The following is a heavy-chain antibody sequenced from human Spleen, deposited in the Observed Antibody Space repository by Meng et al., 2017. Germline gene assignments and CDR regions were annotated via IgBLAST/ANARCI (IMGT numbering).Heavy chain of an antibody. D-gene: IGHD6-19*01. CDR2: IYYSGSI. CDR1: GYSITGSYY. Sequence: SETLSLTCAVSGYSITGSYYWSWIRQPPGKGLEWIGYIYYSGSIIYNPSLKSRLTISIDTSKDQFSLKLTSVTAADTAVYYCAGGAVARQNYFDYWGQGTLVTVSS. V-gene: IGHV4-59*01. CDR3: AGGAVARQNYFDY. J-gene: IGHJ4*02.